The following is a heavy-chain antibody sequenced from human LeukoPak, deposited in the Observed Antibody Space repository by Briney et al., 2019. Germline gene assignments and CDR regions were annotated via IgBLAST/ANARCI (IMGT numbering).Heavy chain of an antibody. V-gene: IGHV3-30*04. J-gene: IGHJ4*02. Sequence: GGSLRLSCAASGFTFSSYAMHWVRQAPGKGLEWVAVISYDGSNKYYADSVKGRFTISRDNSKHTLYLQMNSLRAEDTAVYYCAREGKVPAAGFDYWGQGTLVTVSS. CDR1: GFTFSSYA. CDR2: ISYDGSNK. CDR3: AREGKVPAAGFDY. D-gene: IGHD2-2*01.